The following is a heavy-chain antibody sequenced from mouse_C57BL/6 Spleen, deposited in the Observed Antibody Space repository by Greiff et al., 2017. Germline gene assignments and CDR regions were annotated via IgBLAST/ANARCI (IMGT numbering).Heavy chain of an antibody. CDR2: ISDGGSYT. J-gene: IGHJ1*03. CDR3: ARDRRGYWYFDV. Sequence: EVKLVESGGGLVKPGGSLKLSCAASGFTFSSYAMSWVRQTPEKRLEWVATISDGGSYTYYPDNVKGRFTISRDNAKNNLYLQMSHLKSEDTAMYDCARDRRGYWYFDVWGTGTTVTVSS. CDR1: GFTFSSYA. V-gene: IGHV5-4*01.